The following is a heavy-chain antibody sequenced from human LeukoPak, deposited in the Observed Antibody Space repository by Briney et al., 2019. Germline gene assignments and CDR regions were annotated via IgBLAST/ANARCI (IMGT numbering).Heavy chain of an antibody. V-gene: IGHV3-7*01. CDR2: IKQDGSEK. CDR1: GFTFSSYW. J-gene: IGHJ4*02. Sequence: GGSLRLSCAASGFTFSSYWMSWVRQAPGKGLGWVANIKQDGSEKYYVDSVKGRFTISRDNAKNSLYLQMNSLRAEDTAVYYCARALYDFWSGYHYWGQGTLVTVSS. D-gene: IGHD3-3*01. CDR3: ARALYDFWSGYHY.